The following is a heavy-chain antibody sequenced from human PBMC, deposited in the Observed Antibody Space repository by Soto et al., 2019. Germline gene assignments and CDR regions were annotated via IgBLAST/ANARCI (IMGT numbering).Heavy chain of an antibody. CDR1: GGSISSYY. V-gene: IGHV4-59*12. Sequence: SETLSLTCTVSGGSISSYYWSWIRQPPGKGLEWIGYIYYSGSTNYNPSLKSRVTISVDTSKNQFSLKLSSVTAADTAVYYCARATYYYDSSGYYLDYWGQGTLVTVSS. D-gene: IGHD3-22*01. CDR3: ARATYYYDSSGYYLDY. CDR2: IYYSGST. J-gene: IGHJ4*02.